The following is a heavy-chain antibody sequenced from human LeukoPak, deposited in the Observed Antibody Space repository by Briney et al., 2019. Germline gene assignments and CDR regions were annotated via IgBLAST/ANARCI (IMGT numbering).Heavy chain of an antibody. CDR3: ARVVVVVAADNWFDP. J-gene: IGHJ5*02. CDR1: GGTFSSYA. V-gene: IGHV1-69*13. Sequence: SVKVSCKASGGTFSSYAISWVRQAPGQGLEWMGGIIPIFGTANYAQKFQGRVTITADESTSTAYMELSSLRSEDTAVYYCARVVVVVAADNWFDPWGQGTLVTLSS. D-gene: IGHD2-15*01. CDR2: IIPIFGTA.